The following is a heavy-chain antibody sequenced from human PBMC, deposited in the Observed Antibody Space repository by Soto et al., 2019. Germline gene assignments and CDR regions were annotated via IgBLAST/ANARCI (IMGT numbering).Heavy chain of an antibody. Sequence: QLQLQESGPGLVKPSETLSLTCTVSGGSISSSSYYWGWIRQPPGKGLEWIGSIYYSGSTYYNPSLKSRVTISVDTSKNQCSLKLSSVTAADTAVYYCARQYSSSWYYHYWGQGTLVTVSS. D-gene: IGHD6-13*01. CDR2: IYYSGST. V-gene: IGHV4-39*01. J-gene: IGHJ4*02. CDR3: ARQYSSSWYYHY. CDR1: GGSISSSSYY.